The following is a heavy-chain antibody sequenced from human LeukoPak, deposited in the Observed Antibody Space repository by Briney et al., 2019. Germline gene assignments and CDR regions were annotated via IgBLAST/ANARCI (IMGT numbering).Heavy chain of an antibody. D-gene: IGHD1-14*01. CDR2: INHSGST. V-gene: IGHV4-34*01. CDR1: GGSFSGYY. J-gene: IGHJ6*02. Sequence: TSETLSLTCAVYGGSFSGYYWSWIRQPPGKGLEWIGEINHSGSTNYNPSLKSRVTISVDTSKNQFSLKLSSVTAADTAVYYCARDLTLDVWGQGTTVTVSS. CDR3: ARDLTLDV.